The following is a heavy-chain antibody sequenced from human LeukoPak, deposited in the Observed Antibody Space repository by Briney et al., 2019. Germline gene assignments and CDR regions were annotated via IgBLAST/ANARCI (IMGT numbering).Heavy chain of an antibody. CDR1: GDTVSNKNAA. CDR3: ARTAGHLDY. Sequence: HSQILSLTCAISGDTVSNKNAAWNWIRQSPSRGLEWLGRTYYRSKWYNDYAVSVKGRIDINPDTSKNQFSLQLNSVTPEDTAVYYCARTAGHLDYWGQGTLVTVSS. CDR2: TYYRSKWYN. V-gene: IGHV6-1*01. J-gene: IGHJ4*02.